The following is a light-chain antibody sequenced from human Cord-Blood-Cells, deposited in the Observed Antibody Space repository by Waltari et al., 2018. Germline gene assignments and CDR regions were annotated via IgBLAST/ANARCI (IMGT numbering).Light chain of an antibody. CDR3: QQYYSTPPT. CDR2: WAS. J-gene: IGKJ1*01. V-gene: IGKV4-1*01. CDR1: QSVLYSSNNKNY. Sequence: IVMTQSPDSMAVSLGERDTITCKSRQSVLYSSNNKNYLAWYQQKPGQPPKLLIYWASTREAGVPDRFSGSGSGTDFTLTISSLQAEDVAVYYCQQYYSTPPTFGQGTKVEIK.